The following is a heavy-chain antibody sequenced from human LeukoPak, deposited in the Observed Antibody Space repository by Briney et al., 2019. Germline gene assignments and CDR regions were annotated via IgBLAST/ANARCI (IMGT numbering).Heavy chain of an antibody. CDR1: GFSFSTNW. D-gene: IGHD6-13*01. CDR2: IKQDGSEK. CDR3: ARDLGGAAAGTLDY. Sequence: GGSLRLSCAASGFSFSTNWMNWVRQAPGKGLEWVANIKQDGSEKYYVDSVKGRFTISRDNAKNSLYLQMNSLRAEDTAVYYCARDLGGAAAGTLDYWGQGTLVTVSS. J-gene: IGHJ4*02. V-gene: IGHV3-7*01.